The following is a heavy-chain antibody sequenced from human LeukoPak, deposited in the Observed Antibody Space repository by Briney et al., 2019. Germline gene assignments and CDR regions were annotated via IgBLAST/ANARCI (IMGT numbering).Heavy chain of an antibody. D-gene: IGHD2-2*01. V-gene: IGHV4-39*07. CDR1: GGSISSSSYY. Sequence: SETLSLTCTVSGGSISSSSYYWGWIRQPPGKGLEWIGRIYTSGSTNYNPSLKSRVTMSVDTSKNQFSLKLSSVTAADTAVYYCARDSLVVPAAGWGDYYYYMDVWGKGTTVTVSS. CDR3: ARDSLVVPAAGWGDYYYYMDV. CDR2: IYTSGST. J-gene: IGHJ6*03.